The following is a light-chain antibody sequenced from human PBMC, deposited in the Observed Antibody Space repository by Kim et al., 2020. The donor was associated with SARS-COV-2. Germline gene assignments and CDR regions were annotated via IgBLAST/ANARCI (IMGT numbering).Light chain of an antibody. CDR2: GAS. J-gene: IGKJ1*01. V-gene: IGKV3-20*01. CDR1: RSVTNNY. Sequence: IVLTQSPGTQSLSPGERATLSCRASRSVTNNYLAWYQQKPGQALRLLIYGASSRATGIPDRFSGSGSGTDFTLTISGLEPEDFAVYYCQQYSSAPRTFGQGTKLEIK. CDR3: QQYSSAPRT.